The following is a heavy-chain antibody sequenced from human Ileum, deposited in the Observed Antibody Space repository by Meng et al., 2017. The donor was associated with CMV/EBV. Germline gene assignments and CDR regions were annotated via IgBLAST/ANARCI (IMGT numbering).Heavy chain of an antibody. CDR2: IYYSGST. CDR3: AREGGGWYFDS. CDR1: GDSLSTGDYY. D-gene: IGHD6-19*01. J-gene: IGHJ4*02. Sequence: QLHLQDSGPGLVKPSQTLSLTCPVSGDSLSTGDYYWSWIRQPPGKGPEWIGYIYYSGSTLYNPSLKSPVTISLDKSKNQFSLRLRSVTAADTAVYFCAREGGGWYFDSWGQGTLVTVSS. V-gene: IGHV4-30-4*01.